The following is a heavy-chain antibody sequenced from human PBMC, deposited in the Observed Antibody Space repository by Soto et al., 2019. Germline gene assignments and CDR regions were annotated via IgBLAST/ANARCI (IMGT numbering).Heavy chain of an antibody. V-gene: IGHV4-59*01. D-gene: IGHD3-3*01. CDR1: GGSISSYY. CDR3: ARDGGYDFWSGYYRYNWFDP. Sequence: QVQLQESGPGLVKPSETLSLTCTVSGGSISSYYWSWIRQPPGKGLEWIGYIYYSGSTNYNPSLKSRVTISVDTSKNQFSLKLSSVTAADTAVYYCARDGGYDFWSGYYRYNWFDPWGQGTLVTVSS. J-gene: IGHJ5*02. CDR2: IYYSGST.